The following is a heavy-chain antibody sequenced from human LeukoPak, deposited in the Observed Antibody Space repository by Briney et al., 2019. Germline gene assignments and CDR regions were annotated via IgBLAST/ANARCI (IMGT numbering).Heavy chain of an antibody. CDR3: ARGERSGGSCHRYYYQHQRNDV. CDR1: GFTFSSYW. V-gene: IGHV3-7*01. CDR2: VKQDGSEK. J-gene: IGHJ6*02. D-gene: IGHD2-15*01. Sequence: GGSLRLSCAASGFTFSSYWMSWVRQAPGKGLEWVANVKQDGSEKYYVDSVKGRFTISRDNAKNSLYLQMNSLRAEDTAVYYCARGERSGGSCHRYYYQHQRNDVWGQGTTVTVSS.